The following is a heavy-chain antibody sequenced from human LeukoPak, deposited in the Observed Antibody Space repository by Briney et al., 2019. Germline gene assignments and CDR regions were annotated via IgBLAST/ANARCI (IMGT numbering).Heavy chain of an antibody. V-gene: IGHV3-7*01. J-gene: IGHJ4*02. Sequence: GGSLRLSCAASGFTFSSYWMSWVRQAPGKGLEWVANIKQDGSEKYYVDSVKGRFTISRDNAKNSLYLQMNSLRAEDTAVYYCAREEGSAAAGPFDYWGQGTPVTVSS. D-gene: IGHD6-13*01. CDR3: AREEGSAAAGPFDY. CDR1: GFTFSSYW. CDR2: IKQDGSEK.